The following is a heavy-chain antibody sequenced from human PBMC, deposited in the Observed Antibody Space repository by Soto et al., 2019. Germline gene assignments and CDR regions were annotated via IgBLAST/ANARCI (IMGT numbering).Heavy chain of an antibody. J-gene: IGHJ4*02. Sequence: ASVKVSCKASGYSFTSYDINWVRQATGQGHEWMGWMNPNSGNTGYAQKFQGRVTMTRNTSISTAYMELSSLRSEDTAVYYCARGSRSSSSDLDYWGQGTLVTVSS. V-gene: IGHV1-8*01. D-gene: IGHD6-13*01. CDR1: GYSFTSYD. CDR2: MNPNSGNT. CDR3: ARGSRSSSSDLDY.